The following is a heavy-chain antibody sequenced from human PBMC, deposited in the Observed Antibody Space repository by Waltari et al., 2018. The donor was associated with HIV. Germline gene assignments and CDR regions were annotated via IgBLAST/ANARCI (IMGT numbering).Heavy chain of an antibody. CDR3: ARRSYYDSSGYYFDY. V-gene: IGHV4-39*01. D-gene: IGHD3-22*01. CDR2: MYYSGST. J-gene: IGHJ4*02. CDR1: GGSISSSSYY. Sequence: QLQLQESGPGLVKPSETLSLTCTVSGGSISSSSYYWGGIRQPPGKGLEWIGSMYYSGSTDYTPSLKSRVTISVDTSKNQFSLKLSSVTAADTAVYYCARRSYYDSSGYYFDYWGQGTLVTVSS.